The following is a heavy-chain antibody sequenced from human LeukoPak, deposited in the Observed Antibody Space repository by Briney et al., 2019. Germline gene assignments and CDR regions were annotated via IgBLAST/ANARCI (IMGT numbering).Heavy chain of an antibody. CDR1: GSTFDVYG. J-gene: IGHJ4*02. V-gene: IGHV3-9*03. Sequence: SLRLSCAASGSTFDVYGVHCVRHAPGRGLGWVSRISCNSGNIDYAHSVKGRFTISTDTAKSSLYLQMNSLRIEDMAFYYCAKGGCSSIKCYTNYWGQGALVTVSS. CDR2: ISCNSGNI. D-gene: IGHD2-2*02. CDR3: AKGGCSSIKCYTNY.